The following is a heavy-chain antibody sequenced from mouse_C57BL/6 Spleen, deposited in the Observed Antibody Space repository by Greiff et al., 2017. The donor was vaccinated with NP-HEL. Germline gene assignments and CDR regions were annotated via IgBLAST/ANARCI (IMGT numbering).Heavy chain of an antibody. D-gene: IGHD1-1*01. V-gene: IGHV1-69*01. CDR3: ARKGTTVEEGFAY. CDR2: IDPSDSYT. Sequence: QVHVKQPGAELVMPGASVKLSCKASGYTFTSYWMHWVKQRPGQGLEWIGEIDPSDSYTNYNQKFKGKSTLTVDKSSSTAYMQLSSLTSEDSAVYYCARKGTTVEEGFAYWGQGTLVTVSA. CDR1: GYTFTSYW. J-gene: IGHJ3*01.